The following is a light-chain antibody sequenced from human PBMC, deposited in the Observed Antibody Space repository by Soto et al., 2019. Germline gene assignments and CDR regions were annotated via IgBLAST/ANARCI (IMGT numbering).Light chain of an antibody. CDR2: VAS. V-gene: IGKV1-5*03. CDR1: QSISSY. Sequence: DIQMTQSPSSLSASVGDRVTITCRASQSISSYLSWYQQKPGKAPKLLINVASTLKSGVPSRFSGSGSGTEFTLTISSLQPDDFATYYCQHYNSYSEAFGQGTKVDIK. J-gene: IGKJ1*01. CDR3: QHYNSYSEA.